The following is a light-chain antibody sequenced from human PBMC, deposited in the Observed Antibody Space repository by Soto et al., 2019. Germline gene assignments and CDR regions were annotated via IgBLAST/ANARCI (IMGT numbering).Light chain of an antibody. CDR3: QRYGSSPLIT. J-gene: IGKJ5*01. V-gene: IGKV3-20*01. Sequence: ESVLVHSPGALFLSPGERHTLSCRAIQSVSSSYLAWYQQKPGQAPXLXXYGTSSRATSIPDRFSGSGGATDYFPTISRLEADDFVEYFGQRYGSSPLITFGQGTRLEIK. CDR1: QSVSSSY. CDR2: GTS.